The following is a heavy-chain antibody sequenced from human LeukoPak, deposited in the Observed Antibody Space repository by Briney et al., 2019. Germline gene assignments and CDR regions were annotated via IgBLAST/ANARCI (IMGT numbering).Heavy chain of an antibody. D-gene: IGHD3-16*02. CDR1: GFTFSSYA. CDR3: ARGSGNWGSYRWPWFDP. V-gene: IGHV3-30*01. CDR2: ISYDGSNK. J-gene: IGHJ5*02. Sequence: QPGGSLRLSCAASGFTFSSYAMHWVRQAPGKGLEWVAVISYDGSNKYYADSVKGRFTISRDNSKNTLYLQMNSLRAEDTAEYYCARGSGNWGSYRWPWFDPWGQGTLVTVSS.